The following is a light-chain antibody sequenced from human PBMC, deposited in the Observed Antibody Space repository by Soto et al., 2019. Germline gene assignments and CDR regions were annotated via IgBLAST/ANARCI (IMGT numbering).Light chain of an antibody. CDR3: QHYNNWPPWT. CDR2: DAS. V-gene: IGKV3-15*01. J-gene: IGKJ1*01. CDR1: QSVSSR. Sequence: IMTQSPDILCXXXGXXXTXXXSASQSVSSRLAWYQQKPGQAPRLLIHDASTRATGVPARFSGSGSGTEFTLTINSLQAEDFAIYYCQHYNNWPPWTFGQGTKVDIK.